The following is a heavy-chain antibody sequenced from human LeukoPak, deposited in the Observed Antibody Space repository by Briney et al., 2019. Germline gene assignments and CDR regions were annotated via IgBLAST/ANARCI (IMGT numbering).Heavy chain of an antibody. Sequence: GASVKVSCKASGYTFTSYGISWVRQAPRQGLEWMGWISAYNGNTNYAQKLQGRVTMTTDTSTSTAYMELRSLRSDDTAVYYCARESRYYYDSSGYLYYFDYWGQGTLVTVSS. J-gene: IGHJ4*02. CDR2: ISAYNGNT. V-gene: IGHV1-18*01. CDR1: GYTFTSYG. CDR3: ARESRYYYDSSGYLYYFDY. D-gene: IGHD3-22*01.